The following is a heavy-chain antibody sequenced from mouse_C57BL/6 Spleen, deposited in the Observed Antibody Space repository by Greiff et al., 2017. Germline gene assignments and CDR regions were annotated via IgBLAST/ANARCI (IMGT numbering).Heavy chain of an antibody. Sequence: VKLQQSGAELVRPGASVTLSCKASGYTFTDYEMHWVKQTPVHGLEWIGAIDPETGGTAYNQKFKGKAILTADKSSSTAYMELRSLTSEDSAVYYCTRGVVLYYFDYWGQGTTLTVSS. CDR2: IDPETGGT. D-gene: IGHD1-1*01. CDR3: TRGVVLYYFDY. CDR1: GYTFTDYE. V-gene: IGHV1-15*01. J-gene: IGHJ2*01.